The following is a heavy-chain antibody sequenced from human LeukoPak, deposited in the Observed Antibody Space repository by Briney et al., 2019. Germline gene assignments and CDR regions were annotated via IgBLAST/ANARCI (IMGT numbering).Heavy chain of an antibody. Sequence: SETLSLTCAVYGGSFSGYHWSWIRQPPGKGLEWIGEINHSGSTNYNPSLKSRVTISVDTSKNQFSLKLGSVTAADTAVYYCARIRLYYYYMDVWGKGTTVTVSS. V-gene: IGHV4-34*01. J-gene: IGHJ6*03. CDR1: GGSFSGYH. CDR3: ARIRLYYYYMDV. D-gene: IGHD3-16*01. CDR2: INHSGST.